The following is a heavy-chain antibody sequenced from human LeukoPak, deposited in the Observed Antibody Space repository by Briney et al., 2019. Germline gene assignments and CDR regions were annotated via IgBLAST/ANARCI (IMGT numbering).Heavy chain of an antibody. CDR2: INHSGST. CDR1: GGSFSGYY. Sequence: PETLSLTCAVYGGSFSGYYWSWIRQPPGKGLEWIGEINHSGSTNYNPSLKSRVTISVDTSKNQFSLKLSSVTAADTAVYYCARVSDSSGYYLFDYWGQGTLVTVSS. J-gene: IGHJ4*02. V-gene: IGHV4-34*01. CDR3: ARVSDSSGYYLFDY. D-gene: IGHD3-22*01.